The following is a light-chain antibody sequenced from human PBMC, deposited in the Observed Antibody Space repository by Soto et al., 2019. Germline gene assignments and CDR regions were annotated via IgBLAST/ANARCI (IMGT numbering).Light chain of an antibody. CDR1: QAIGTA. CDR2: AAS. J-gene: IGKJ5*01. V-gene: IGKV1-17*01. Sequence: IQMTQSPSSLSASVGDRVTITCRASQAIGTALGWYQQKPGKAPKRLIYAASSLQSGAPPRFSGSGSGTDFTLTISSLQSEDFAVYYCQQYNNWPPITFGQGTRLEIK. CDR3: QQYNNWPPIT.